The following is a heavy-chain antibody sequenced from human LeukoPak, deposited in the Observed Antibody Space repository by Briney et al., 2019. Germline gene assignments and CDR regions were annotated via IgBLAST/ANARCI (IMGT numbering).Heavy chain of an antibody. J-gene: IGHJ4*02. CDR3: GRHLGIQLWSDLFDY. CDR2: IYYSGST. Sequence: SETLSLTCTVSGGSISSSSYYWGWIRQPPGKGLEWIGSIYYSGSTYYNPSLKSRVTISVDTSKNQFSLKLSSVTAADTAVYYCGRHLGIQLWSDLFDYWGQGTLVTVSS. V-gene: IGHV4-39*01. CDR1: GGSISSSSYY. D-gene: IGHD5-18*01.